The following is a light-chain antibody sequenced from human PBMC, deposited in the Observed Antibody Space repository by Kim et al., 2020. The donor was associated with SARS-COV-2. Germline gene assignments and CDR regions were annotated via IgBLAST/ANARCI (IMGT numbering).Light chain of an antibody. V-gene: IGLV3-19*01. CDR2: GRN. CDR1: SLRNYY. J-gene: IGLJ3*02. Sequence: SSELTQDPTVSVALGQTVRITCQGDSLRNYYASWYQQKPGQAPVLVIYGRNNRPSGVSDRLSGSDSGNTATLTITEAQAEDEADYYCNSRDSSGTSWVFGGGTRLTVL. CDR3: NSRDSSGTSWV.